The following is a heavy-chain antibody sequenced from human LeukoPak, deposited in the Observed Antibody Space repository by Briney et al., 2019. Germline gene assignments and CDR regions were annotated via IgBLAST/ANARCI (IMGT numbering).Heavy chain of an antibody. CDR3: ARGSRGSADDAFDI. Sequence: SETLSLTCTVSGDSISGYYWSWIRQPPGKGLEWIGYIYYSGSTNYNPSLKSRVTISVDTSKNQFSLKLSSVTAADTAVYYCARGSRGSADDAFDIWGQGTMVTVSS. V-gene: IGHV4-59*01. J-gene: IGHJ3*02. CDR1: GDSISGYY. CDR2: IYYSGST. D-gene: IGHD3-10*01.